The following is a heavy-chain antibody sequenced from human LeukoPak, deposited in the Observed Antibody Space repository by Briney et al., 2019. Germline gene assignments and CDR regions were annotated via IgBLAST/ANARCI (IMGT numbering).Heavy chain of an antibody. Sequence: PSETLSLTCTVSGGSISSGSYYWSWIRQPAGKGLEWIGRIYTSGSTNYNPSLKSQVTISVDTSKNQFSLKLSSVTAADTAVYYCARTLTYYYYGMDVWGQGTTVTVSS. J-gene: IGHJ6*02. CDR1: GGSISSGSYY. CDR2: IYTSGST. CDR3: ARTLTYYYYGMDV. V-gene: IGHV4-61*02.